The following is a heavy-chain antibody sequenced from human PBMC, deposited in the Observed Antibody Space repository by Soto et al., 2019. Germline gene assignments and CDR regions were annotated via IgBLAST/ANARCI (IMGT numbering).Heavy chain of an antibody. CDR3: ARDHVNNWFDP. J-gene: IGHJ5*02. CDR2: ISAYNGNT. CDR1: GYTFTRYG. V-gene: IGHV1-18*01. Sequence: ASVKVSCKXSGYTFTRYGISWVRQAPGQGLEWMGWISAYNGNTNYAQKLQGRVTMTTDTSTSTAYMELRRLRSDDTAVYYCARDHVNNWFDPWGQGTLVTVSS.